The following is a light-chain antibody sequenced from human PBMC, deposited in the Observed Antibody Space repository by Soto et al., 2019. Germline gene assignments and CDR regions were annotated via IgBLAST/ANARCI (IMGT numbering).Light chain of an antibody. CDR2: WAS. CDR3: QQYYSTPRT. V-gene: IGKV4-1*01. CDR1: QSLFYSSNNENH. Sequence: DIVMTQSPDSLAVSLGERATINCKSSQSLFYSSNNENHLAWYQHKPGQPPKLLIYWASTRESGVPDRFCGSGSETDFTLTISSLQAEDVAVYYCQQYYSTPRTFGQGTKVEIK. J-gene: IGKJ1*01.